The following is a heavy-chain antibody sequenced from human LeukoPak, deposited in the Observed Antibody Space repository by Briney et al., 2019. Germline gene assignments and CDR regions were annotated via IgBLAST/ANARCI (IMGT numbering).Heavy chain of an antibody. V-gene: IGHV3-66*01. D-gene: IGHD1-7*01. CDR2: IYSGGST. Sequence: PGGSLRLSCAASGFTVSSNYMSWVRQAPGKGLEWVSVIYSGGSTYYADSVKGRFTISRDNSKNTLYLQMNSLRAEDTAVYYCARVDSWNYDYWGQGTLLTVSS. CDR1: GFTVSSNY. J-gene: IGHJ4*02. CDR3: ARVDSWNYDY.